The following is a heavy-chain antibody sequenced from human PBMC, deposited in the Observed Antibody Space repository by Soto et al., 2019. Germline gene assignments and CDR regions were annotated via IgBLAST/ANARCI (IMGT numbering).Heavy chain of an antibody. Sequence: SETLSLTCAVYGGSFSGYYWSWIRQPPGKGLEWIGEINHSGSTNYNPSLKSRVTISVDTSKNQFSLKLSSVTAADTAVYYCARGLEYCSGGSCSVRAFDIWGQGTMVTVSS. V-gene: IGHV4-34*01. D-gene: IGHD2-15*01. CDR1: GGSFSGYY. CDR3: ARGLEYCSGGSCSVRAFDI. CDR2: INHSGST. J-gene: IGHJ3*02.